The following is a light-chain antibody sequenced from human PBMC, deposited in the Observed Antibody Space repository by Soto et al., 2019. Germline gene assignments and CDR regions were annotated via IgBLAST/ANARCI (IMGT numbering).Light chain of an antibody. J-gene: IGLJ2*01. Sequence: QSVLTQPASVSESPGQSITISCTGTRSDVGRYNYVSWYQQHPGKAPKLLIYEVTYRPSGVSTRFSASKSGSTASLTISGIQAEDEADYYCSSYSTTSSPHVLFGGGTKLTVL. V-gene: IGLV2-14*01. CDR1: RSDVGRYNY. CDR2: EVT. CDR3: SSYSTTSSPHVL.